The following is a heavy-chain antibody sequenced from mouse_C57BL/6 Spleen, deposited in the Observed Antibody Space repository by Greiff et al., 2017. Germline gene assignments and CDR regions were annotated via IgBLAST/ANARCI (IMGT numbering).Heavy chain of an antibody. V-gene: IGHV1-82*01. D-gene: IGHD2-4*01. CDR3: AREDDYDMGAYFDY. J-gene: IGHJ2*01. CDR1: GYAFSSSW. CDR2: IYPGDGDT. Sequence: QVQLQQSGPELVKPGASVTISCKASGYAFSSSWLNWVKQRPGKGLEWIGRIYPGDGDTNYNGKFKGKATLTADKSSSTAYMQLSSLTSEDSAVYFCAREDDYDMGAYFDYWGQGTTLTVSS.